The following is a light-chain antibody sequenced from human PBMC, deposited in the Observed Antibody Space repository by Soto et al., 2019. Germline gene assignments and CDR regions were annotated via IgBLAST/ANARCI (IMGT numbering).Light chain of an antibody. CDR2: EVT. CDR3: SSYTNINTRACV. Sequence: QSALTQPPSASGSPGQSVTISCTGATSDIGAYNYVSWYHQRPGKAPKLIIYEVTRRPSGVPDRIFGSKSDTTAPLTVSGLQADDEGHYYCSSYTNINTRACVFGTGTKVTVL. V-gene: IGLV2-8*01. J-gene: IGLJ1*01. CDR1: TSDIGAYNY.